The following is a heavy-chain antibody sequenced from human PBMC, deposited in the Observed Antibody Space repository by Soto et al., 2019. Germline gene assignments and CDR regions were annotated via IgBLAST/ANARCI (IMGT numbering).Heavy chain of an antibody. Sequence: GGSLRLSCIWSGFAFRDYEMNWVRQAPGKGLEWVAYISSGAFTIYYADSVRGRFTVSRDNAKNSLYLQMNSLRDEDAAVYYCARTSSTETVHYYGMDVWGQGTTVTVSS. CDR3: ARTSSTETVHYYGMDV. J-gene: IGHJ6*02. CDR2: ISSGAFTI. V-gene: IGHV3-48*03. D-gene: IGHD2-8*02. CDR1: GFAFRDYE.